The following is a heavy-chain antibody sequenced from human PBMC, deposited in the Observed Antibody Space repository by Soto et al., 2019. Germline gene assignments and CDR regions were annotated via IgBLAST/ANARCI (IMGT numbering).Heavy chain of an antibody. V-gene: IGHV1-2*02. D-gene: IGHD3-10*01. CDR1: EYTFIDYY. CDR3: ARRGVWFGEIDY. Sequence: QVQLVQSGAEVKKPGASVKVSCKAYEYTFIDYYMHWVRQAPGQGLEWMGWIDPNSGDTSHGKKCQGRVTMTRDTSISTAYMELSSLRSDDTAIYYCARRGVWFGEIDYWGQGTLVTVSS. J-gene: IGHJ4*02. CDR2: IDPNSGDT.